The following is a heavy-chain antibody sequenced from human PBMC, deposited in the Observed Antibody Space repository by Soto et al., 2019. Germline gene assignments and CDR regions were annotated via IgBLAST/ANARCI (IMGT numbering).Heavy chain of an antibody. V-gene: IGHV3-15*01. CDR3: TADLPDNWFDP. CDR1: RFSFSNAW. D-gene: IGHD3-22*01. Sequence: GGSLRLSCATSRFSFSNAWMNWVRQAPGRGLEWVGRIKSLTDGGATDYAAPVKGRFTITRDDSKDTLYLHMNNLKTEDTAMYFCTADLPDNWFDPWGQGTLVTVSS. J-gene: IGHJ5*02. CDR2: IKSLTDGGAT.